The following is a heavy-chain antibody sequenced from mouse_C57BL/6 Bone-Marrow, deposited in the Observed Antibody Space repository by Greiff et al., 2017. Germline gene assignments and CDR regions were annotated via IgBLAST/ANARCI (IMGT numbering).Heavy chain of an antibody. D-gene: IGHD4-1*01. CDR2: IDPSDSYT. J-gene: IGHJ2*01. Sequence: QVQLQQPGAELVMPGASVKLSCKASGYTFTSYWMHWVKQRPGQGLEWIGEIDPSDSYTNYNQKFKGKSTLTVDKSSSTAYMQLSSLTSEDSAVYYCARGRTGTLFDYWGQGTTLTVSS. V-gene: IGHV1-69*01. CDR3: ARGRTGTLFDY. CDR1: GYTFTSYW.